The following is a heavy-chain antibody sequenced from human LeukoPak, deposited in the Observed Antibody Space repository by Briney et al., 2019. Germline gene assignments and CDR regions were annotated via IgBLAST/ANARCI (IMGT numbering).Heavy chain of an antibody. CDR1: GGSISSSSYY. J-gene: IGHJ4*02. Sequence: SETLSLTCTVSGGSISSSSYYWGWIRQPPGKGLEWIGSIYYSGSTYYNPSLKSRVTISVDTSKNQFSLKLSSVTAADTAVYYCARAPYGSGSYPYWGQGTLVTVSS. V-gene: IGHV4-39*07. CDR3: ARAPYGSGSYPY. D-gene: IGHD3-10*01. CDR2: IYYSGST.